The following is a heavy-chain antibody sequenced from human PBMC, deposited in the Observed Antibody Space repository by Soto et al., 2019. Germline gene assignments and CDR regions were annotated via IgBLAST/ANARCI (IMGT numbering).Heavy chain of an antibody. D-gene: IGHD3-22*01. V-gene: IGHV1-3*01. Sequence: GASVKVSCKASGYTFTSYAMHWVRQAPGQRLEWMGWINAGNGNTKYSQKLQGRVTITRDTSASTAYMELSSLRSEDTAVYYCARGSGPMIEWHWGQGTLVTVSS. CDR1: GYTFTSYA. CDR3: ARGSGPMIEWH. J-gene: IGHJ4*02. CDR2: INAGNGNT.